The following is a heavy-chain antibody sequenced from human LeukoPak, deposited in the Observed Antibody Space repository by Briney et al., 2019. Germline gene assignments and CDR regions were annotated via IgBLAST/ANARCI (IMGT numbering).Heavy chain of an antibody. J-gene: IGHJ3*02. CDR1: GYTFTSYG. CDR2: ISAYNGNT. D-gene: IGHD3-3*01. V-gene: IGHV1-18*01. Sequence: ASVKVSCKASGYTFTSYGISWVRQATGQGFEWMGWISAYNGNTNYAQKLQGRVTMTTDTSTSTAYMELRSLRSDDTAVYYWARDGGYVYYVFWSGPRLNDAFDIWGQGTMVTVSS. CDR3: ARDGGYVYYVFWSGPRLNDAFDI.